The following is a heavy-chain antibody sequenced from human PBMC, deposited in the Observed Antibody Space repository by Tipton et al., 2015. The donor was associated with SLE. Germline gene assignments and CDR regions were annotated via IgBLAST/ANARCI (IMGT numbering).Heavy chain of an antibody. CDR3: ATPARLVDAFDI. Sequence: SLRLSCAASGFTFSSYGMHWVRQAPGKGLEWVSYISSSGSTIYYADSVKGRFTISRDNAKNSLYLQMNSLRAEDTAVYYCATPARLVDAFDIWGQGTMVTVSS. CDR1: GFTFSSYG. V-gene: IGHV3-48*04. D-gene: IGHD3-9*01. J-gene: IGHJ3*02. CDR2: ISSSGSTI.